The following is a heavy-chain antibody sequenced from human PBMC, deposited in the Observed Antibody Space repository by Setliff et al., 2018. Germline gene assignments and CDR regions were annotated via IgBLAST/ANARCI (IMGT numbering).Heavy chain of an antibody. CDR2: IHAGSSNT. Sequence: GASVKVSCKASGYTFSSNAFHWVRQAPGQTLEWLGWIHAGSSNTLYSERLHDRISITRDTSATTVYMELSSLRSDDTALDYCARMSTLGPHYDFWGQGTLVTVSS. J-gene: IGHJ4*02. V-gene: IGHV1-3*01. CDR3: ARMSTLGPHYDF. CDR1: GYTFSSNA. D-gene: IGHD3-3*02.